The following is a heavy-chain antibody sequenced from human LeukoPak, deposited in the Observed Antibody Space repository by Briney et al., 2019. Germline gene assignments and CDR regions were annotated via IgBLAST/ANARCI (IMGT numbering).Heavy chain of an antibody. Sequence: PGRSLRLSCAASGFTFDDYAMHWVRQAPGKGLEWVSGISWNSGSIGYADSVKGRFTISRGNAKNSLYLQMNSLRAEDTALYYCATQYSNYDYYYYYMDVWGKGTTVTVSS. V-gene: IGHV3-9*01. J-gene: IGHJ6*03. D-gene: IGHD4-11*01. CDR1: GFTFDDYA. CDR3: ATQYSNYDYYYYYMDV. CDR2: ISWNSGSI.